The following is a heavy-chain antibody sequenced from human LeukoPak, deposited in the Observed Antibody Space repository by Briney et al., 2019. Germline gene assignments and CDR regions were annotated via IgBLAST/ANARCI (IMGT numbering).Heavy chain of an antibody. Sequence: GGSLRLSCAASGFTFSSYAMSWVRQAPGKGLEWVSVIYSGGSTYYADSVKGRFTISRDNSKNTLYLQMNSLRAEDTAVYYCAREHTTVVTPRYYGMDVWGQGTTVTVSS. CDR1: GFTFSSYA. J-gene: IGHJ6*02. CDR2: IYSGGST. V-gene: IGHV3-66*01. D-gene: IGHD4-23*01. CDR3: AREHTTVVTPRYYGMDV.